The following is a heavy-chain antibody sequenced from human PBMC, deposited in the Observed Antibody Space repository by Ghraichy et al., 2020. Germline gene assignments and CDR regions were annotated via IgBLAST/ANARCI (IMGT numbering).Heavy chain of an antibody. CDR2: ISSSSSYI. V-gene: IGHV3-21*01. Sequence: GGSLNISCAASGFTFSSYSMNWVRQAPGKGLEWVSSISSSSSYIYYADSLKGRFTISRDNAKNSLFLQMNSLRAEDTAVYYCARGLYNYYDSSGSKDAFDIWGQGTMVTVSS. J-gene: IGHJ3*02. D-gene: IGHD3-22*01. CDR1: GFTFSSYS. CDR3: ARGLYNYYDSSGSKDAFDI.